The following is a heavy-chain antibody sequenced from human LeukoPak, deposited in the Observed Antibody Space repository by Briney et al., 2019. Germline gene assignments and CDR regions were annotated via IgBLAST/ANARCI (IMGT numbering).Heavy chain of an antibody. CDR2: ISSSSSSK. V-gene: IGHV3-48*01. D-gene: IGHD6-6*01. CDR3: ARGGAARPDY. Sequence: GGSLRLSCAASGFTFNDYGMNWVRQAPGEGLEWVSYISSSSSSKQYADPVKGRFTISRDNAKNSLYLQMNSLRAEDSAVYYCARGGAARPDYWGQGTQVTVSS. J-gene: IGHJ4*02. CDR1: GFTFNDYG.